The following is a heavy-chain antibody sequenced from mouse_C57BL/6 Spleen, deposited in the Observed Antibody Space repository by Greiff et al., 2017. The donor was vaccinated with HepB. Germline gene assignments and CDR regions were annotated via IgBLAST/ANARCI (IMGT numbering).Heavy chain of an antibody. CDR2: IYPGDGDT. D-gene: IGHD2-3*01. CDR1: GYAFSSSW. V-gene: IGHV1-82*01. CDR3: ARGGYDGYY. J-gene: IGHJ2*01. Sequence: VKLMESGPELVKPGASVKISCKASGYAFSSSWMNWVKQRPGKGLEWIGRIYPGDGDTNYNGKFKGKATLTADKSSSTAYMQLSSLTSEDSAVYFCARGGYDGYYWGQGTTLTVSS.